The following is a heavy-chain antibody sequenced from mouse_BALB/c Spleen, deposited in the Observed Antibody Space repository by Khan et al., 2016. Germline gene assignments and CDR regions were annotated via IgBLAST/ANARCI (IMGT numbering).Heavy chain of an antibody. V-gene: IGHV2-9*02. CDR2: IWPGGST. D-gene: IGHD2-4*01. J-gene: IGHJ3*01. Sequence: QVQLKESGPGLVVPSQSLSITCTVPGFSLTNSGVHWIRQPPGKGLEWLGVIWPGGSTDYNSALMSRLSITKDNSQNQVFLKMISLQTDDTAMYYCARDDQDYDAWFASWGQGTLVIVSA. CDR1: GFSLTNSG. CDR3: ARDDQDYDAWFAS.